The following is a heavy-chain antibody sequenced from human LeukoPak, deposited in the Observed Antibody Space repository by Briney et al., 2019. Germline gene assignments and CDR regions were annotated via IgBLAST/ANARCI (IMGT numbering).Heavy chain of an antibody. CDR1: GFTFSSYT. D-gene: IGHD5-18*01. V-gene: IGHV3-48*02. Sequence: PGGSLRLSCAASGFTFSSYTVNWVRQAPGKGLEWVSTVSDSFNKHYSDSVKGRFTISRDNAGNSLYLQMNSLRDEDTAVYYCARDGLHTAHFDYWGQGTLVTVSS. CDR2: VSDSFNK. J-gene: IGHJ4*02. CDR3: ARDGLHTAHFDY.